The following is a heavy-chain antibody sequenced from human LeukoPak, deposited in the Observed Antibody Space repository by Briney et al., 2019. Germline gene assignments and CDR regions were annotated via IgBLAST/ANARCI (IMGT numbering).Heavy chain of an antibody. Sequence: SGGSLRLSCEASGFTFSSDAMSWVRQAPGKGLEWVSTISGTGGTTYYAASVKGRFTISRYNSKNTLYLQMSSLSGEDTAVYYCAKVFRSSGYYFCYFDLWGRGTLVTVSS. J-gene: IGHJ2*01. CDR1: GFTFSSDA. V-gene: IGHV3-23*01. D-gene: IGHD3-22*01. CDR3: AKVFRSSGYYFCYFDL. CDR2: ISGTGGTT.